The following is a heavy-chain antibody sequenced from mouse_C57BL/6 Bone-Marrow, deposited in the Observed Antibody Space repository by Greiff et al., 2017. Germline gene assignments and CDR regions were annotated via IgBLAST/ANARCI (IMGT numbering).Heavy chain of an antibody. V-gene: IGHV1-76*01. CDR2: IYPGSGNT. CDR3: AISYYSNYEDYAMDY. J-gene: IGHJ4*01. CDR1: GYTFTDYY. Sequence: VQLQQSGAELVRPGASVKLSCKASGYTFTDYYINWVKQRPGQGLEWIARIYPGSGNTYYNEKFKGKATLTAEKSSSTAYMQLSSLTSEDSAVYFCAISYYSNYEDYAMDYWGQGTSVTVSS. D-gene: IGHD2-5*01.